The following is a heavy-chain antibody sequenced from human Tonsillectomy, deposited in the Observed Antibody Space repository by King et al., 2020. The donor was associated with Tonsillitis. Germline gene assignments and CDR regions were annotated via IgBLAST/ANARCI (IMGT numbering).Heavy chain of an antibody. D-gene: IGHD6-13*01. CDR1: GFTFNNYA. CDR3: AKLRSGAAAAVNY. J-gene: IGHJ4*02. CDR2: IYSDGSIT. Sequence: VQLVESGGGLVQPGGSLRLSCAASGFTFNNYAMSWVRLAPGKGLEWVSVIYSDGSITSYADSVKGRFTVSRDNSNNTLYLQMNTLRAEDTALYYCAKLRSGAAAAVNYWGQGTLVTVSS. V-gene: IGHV3-23*03.